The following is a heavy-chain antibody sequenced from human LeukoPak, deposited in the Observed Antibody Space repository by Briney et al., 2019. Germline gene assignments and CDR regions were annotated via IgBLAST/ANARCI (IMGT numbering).Heavy chain of an antibody. V-gene: IGHV1-69*17. D-gene: IGHD5-12*01. CDR2: IIPIFGIA. CDR3: AKVKGYSGYGHLDY. CDR1: RATFTSYA. J-gene: IGHJ4*02. Sequence: ASVKLSCKPSRATFTSYAISWGRQAPRQGLKWMGGIIPIFGIANYTQKFQGRVTITADKSTTTGFLKLSTLGSEDTAVYYCAKVKGYSGYGHLDYWGQGTLVTVSS.